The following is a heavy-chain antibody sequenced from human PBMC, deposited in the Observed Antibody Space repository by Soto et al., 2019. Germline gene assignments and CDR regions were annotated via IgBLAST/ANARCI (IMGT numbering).Heavy chain of an antibody. CDR2: IYPGDSDT. CDR1: GYKVSTWHNFTSYW. CDR3: ARQAAAGKYYYGMDV. Sequence: GESLKISCMGSGYKVSTWHNFTSYWIAWVRQMPGEGLEWMGIIYPGDSDTRYSPSFQGQVTISADKSISTAYLQWSSLKASDTAMYYCARQAAAGKYYYGMDVWGQGTTVTVSS. V-gene: IGHV5-51*01. J-gene: IGHJ6*02. D-gene: IGHD6-13*01.